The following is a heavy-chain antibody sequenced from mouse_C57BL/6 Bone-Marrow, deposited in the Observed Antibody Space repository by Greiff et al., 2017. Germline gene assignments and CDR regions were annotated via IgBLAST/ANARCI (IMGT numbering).Heavy chain of an antibody. Sequence: VQLQQPGTELVKPGASVKLSCKASGYTFTSYWMHWVKQRPGQGLEWIGNINPSNGGTKYTEKFKSKATLTVDKSSSTAYMPLSSLTSEDSAVYYCARGRFITTVVADYAMDYWGQGTSVTVSS. J-gene: IGHJ4*01. D-gene: IGHD1-1*01. CDR3: ARGRFITTVVADYAMDY. V-gene: IGHV1-53*01. CDR1: GYTFTSYW. CDR2: INPSNGGT.